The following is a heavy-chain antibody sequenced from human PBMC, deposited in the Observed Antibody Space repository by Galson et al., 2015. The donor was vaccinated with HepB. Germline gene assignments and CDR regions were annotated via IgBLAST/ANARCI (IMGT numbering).Heavy chain of an antibody. CDR3: ARERGAGWYEGNDY. CDR2: GRNT. D-gene: IGHD6-19*01. V-gene: IGHV3-30*01. Sequence: GRNTYYAYSVKGRFTISRDNSRNTLYLQMNGLRSDDTAVYYCARERGAGWYEGNDYWGQGTLVVVSS. J-gene: IGHJ4*02.